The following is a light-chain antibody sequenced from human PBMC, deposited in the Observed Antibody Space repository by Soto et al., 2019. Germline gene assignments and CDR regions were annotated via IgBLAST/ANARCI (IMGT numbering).Light chain of an antibody. CDR1: QSISSS. V-gene: IGKV1-39*01. CDR2: AAS. J-gene: IGKJ2*01. Sequence: SGSLGDRVTITCRASQSISSSLNWYQQKPGEAPKLLIYAASILQSGVPSRFSGSGSGTDFALTVSSLQPEDFATYYCQQSSTTPVTFGHGTKLEIK. CDR3: QQSSTTPVT.